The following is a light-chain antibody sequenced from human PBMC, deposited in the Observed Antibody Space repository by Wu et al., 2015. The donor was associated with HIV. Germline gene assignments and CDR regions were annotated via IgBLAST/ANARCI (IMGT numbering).Light chain of an antibody. CDR2: GAS. V-gene: IGKV3-15*01. J-gene: IGKJ1*01. CDR1: QSVSSI. Sequence: EIVMTQSPATLSVSPGERATLSCRASQSVSSILAWYQQKPGQAPRLLIYGASTRATGIPARFSGSGSGTEFTLTISSLQSEDFAVYYCQQYKNWPMTFGQGTKVEIK. CDR3: QQYKNWPMT.